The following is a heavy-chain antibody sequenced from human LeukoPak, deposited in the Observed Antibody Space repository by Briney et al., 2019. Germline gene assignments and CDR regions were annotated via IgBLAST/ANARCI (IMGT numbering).Heavy chain of an antibody. D-gene: IGHD1-26*01. CDR2: IYTSGST. CDR1: GGSFSGYY. J-gene: IGHJ4*02. CDR3: ARIGGTYYEYYFDY. Sequence: SETLSLTCAVYGGSFSGYYWSWIRQPAGKRLEWIGRIYTSGSTNYNPSLKGRVTMSVDTSKNQFSLKLSSVTTADTAVYYCARIGGTYYEYYFDYWGQGTLVTVSS. V-gene: IGHV4-59*10.